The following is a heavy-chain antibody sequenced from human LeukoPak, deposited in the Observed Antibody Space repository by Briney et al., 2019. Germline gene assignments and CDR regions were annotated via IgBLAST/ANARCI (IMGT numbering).Heavy chain of an antibody. D-gene: IGHD1-26*01. CDR3: ARLCVVGATDAFDI. CDR1: GDSINSLDL. J-gene: IGHJ3*02. Sequence: SETLSLTCTVSGDSINSLDLWSWVRQPPGKGLEWIGSIYYSGSTYYNPSLKSRVTISVDTSKNQFSLKLSSVTAADTAVYYCARLCVVGATDAFDIWGQGTMVTVSS. CDR2: IYYSGST. V-gene: IGHV4-39*01.